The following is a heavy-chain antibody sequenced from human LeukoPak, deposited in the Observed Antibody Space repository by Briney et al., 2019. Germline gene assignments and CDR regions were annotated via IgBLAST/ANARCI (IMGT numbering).Heavy chain of an antibody. V-gene: IGHV3-21*01. CDR2: ISSSSSYI. D-gene: IGHD6-6*01. CDR3: ARASYSSSSGSPFDP. J-gene: IGHJ5*02. Sequence: PGGSLRLSCAASGFTFSSYSMNWVRQAPGKGLEWVSSISSSSSYIYYADSVKGRFTISRDNAKNSLYLQMNSLRAEDTAVYYCARASYSSSSGSPFDPWGQGTLVTVSS. CDR1: GFTFSSYS.